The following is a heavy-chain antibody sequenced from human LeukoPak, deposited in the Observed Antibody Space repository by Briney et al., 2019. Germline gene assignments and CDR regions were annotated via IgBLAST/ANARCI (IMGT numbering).Heavy chain of an antibody. CDR3: AKDRGNYSTTADS. CDR2: IWYDGTNK. Sequence: GGSLRLSCAASGFTFSDYGIHWVRQAPGKGLEWVAVIWYDGTNKYYGDSVKGRFTISRDNSKNTLYLQMNSLRAEDTAVYYCAKDRGNYSTTADSWGQGTLVTVSS. J-gene: IGHJ5*01. CDR1: GFTFSDYG. D-gene: IGHD1-7*01. V-gene: IGHV3-33*06.